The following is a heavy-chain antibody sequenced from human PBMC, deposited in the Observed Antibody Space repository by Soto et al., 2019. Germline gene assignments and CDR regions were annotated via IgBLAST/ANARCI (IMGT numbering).Heavy chain of an antibody. J-gene: IGHJ3*02. V-gene: IGHV3-23*01. CDR2: ISSSGDTT. CDR3: AHPRGYGVFDAVDI. Sequence: LRLSCAASGFMFSTYAMNWVRQAPGKGLGWVSAISSSGDTTYYAESVRGRFTISRDNSINTLYLQMSSLRTEDTAVFYCAHPRGYGVFDAVDIWGQGTMVTVSS. D-gene: IGHD4-17*01. CDR1: GFMFSTYA.